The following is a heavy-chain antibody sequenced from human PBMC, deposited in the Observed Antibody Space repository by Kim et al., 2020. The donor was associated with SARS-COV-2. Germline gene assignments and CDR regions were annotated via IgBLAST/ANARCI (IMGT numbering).Heavy chain of an antibody. D-gene: IGHD1-26*01. CDR1: GGSISSYY. Sequence: SETLSLTCTVSGGSISSYYWSWVRQPPGTGLEWIGYIFNSGRTNYNPSLKSRLTISVDTSKNQFSLKLSSVTAADTAMYFCARASSYYVIDYWGQGTLVTVSS. J-gene: IGHJ4*02. V-gene: IGHV4-59*13. CDR3: ARASSYYVIDY. CDR2: IFNSGRT.